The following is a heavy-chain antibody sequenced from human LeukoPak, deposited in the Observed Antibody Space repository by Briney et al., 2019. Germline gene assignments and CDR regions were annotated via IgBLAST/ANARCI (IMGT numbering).Heavy chain of an antibody. CDR1: GGSISSGDYY. CDR3: ASQETYYDFWSGYHRFDP. J-gene: IGHJ5*02. CDR2: IYYSGST. D-gene: IGHD3-3*01. Sequence: PSQTLSLTCTVSGGSISSGDYYWSWIRQPPGKGLEWIGYIYYSGSTYYNPSLKSRVTISVDTSKNQFSLKLSSVTAADTAVYYCASQETYYDFWSGYHRFDPWGQGTLVTVSS. V-gene: IGHV4-30-4*08.